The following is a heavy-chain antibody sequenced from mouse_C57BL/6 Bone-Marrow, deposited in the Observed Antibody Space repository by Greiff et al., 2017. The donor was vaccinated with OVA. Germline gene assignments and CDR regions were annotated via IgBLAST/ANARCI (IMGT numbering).Heavy chain of an antibody. CDR1: GFSLTSYG. CDR3: AKRNWDGGFAY. J-gene: IGHJ3*01. D-gene: IGHD4-1*01. Sequence: VQLVESGPGLVAPSQSLSITCTVSGFSLTSYGVDWVRQPPGKGLEWLGVIWGGGSTNYTSALMSRLSISKDNSKSPVFLKRNSLQTDDTAMYYCAKRNWDGGFAYWGQGTLVTVSA. V-gene: IGHV2-9*01. CDR2: IWGGGST.